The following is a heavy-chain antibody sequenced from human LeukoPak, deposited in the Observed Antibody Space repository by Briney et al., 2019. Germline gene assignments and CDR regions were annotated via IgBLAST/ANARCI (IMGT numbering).Heavy chain of an antibody. Sequence: GGSLRLSCTVSGFSFNSFGMHWVRQAPGKGLEWVAFIRHGGNNQYYTESVKGRFTISRDNAKNSLYLQMNSLRAEDTAVYYCAGLGITMIGGVWGKGTTVTISS. CDR2: IRHGGNNQ. D-gene: IGHD3-10*02. V-gene: IGHV3-30*02. CDR3: AGLGITMIGGV. J-gene: IGHJ6*04. CDR1: GFSFNSFG.